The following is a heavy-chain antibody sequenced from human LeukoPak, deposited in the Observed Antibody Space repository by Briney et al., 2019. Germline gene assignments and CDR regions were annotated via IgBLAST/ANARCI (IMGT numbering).Heavy chain of an antibody. Sequence: GGSLRLSCAASGFTFSSNAMSWVRQAPGKGLEWVSVIYSGGSTYYADSVKGRFTISRDNSKNTLYLQMNSLRAEDTAVYYCARDASAGVAAQSYYYYMDVWGKGTTVTVSS. CDR3: ARDASAGVAAQSYYYYMDV. CDR2: IYSGGST. D-gene: IGHD6-6*01. CDR1: GFTFSSNA. J-gene: IGHJ6*03. V-gene: IGHV3-53*01.